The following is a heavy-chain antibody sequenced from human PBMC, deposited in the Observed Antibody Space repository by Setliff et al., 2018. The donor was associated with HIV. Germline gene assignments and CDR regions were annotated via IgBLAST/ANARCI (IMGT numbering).Heavy chain of an antibody. Sequence: SETLSLTCSVSRDSITNNYWWSWVRQPPGKGLEWIGEVRHGGSTNYNPFLKSRVTILVDNSKNQFSLNLTSVTAADTAVYYCARVETTVRGATYAMDVWGQGTTVTVSS. CDR1: RDSITNNYW. CDR3: ARVETTVRGATYAMDV. J-gene: IGHJ6*02. CDR2: VRHGGST. V-gene: IGHV4-4*02. D-gene: IGHD3-10*01.